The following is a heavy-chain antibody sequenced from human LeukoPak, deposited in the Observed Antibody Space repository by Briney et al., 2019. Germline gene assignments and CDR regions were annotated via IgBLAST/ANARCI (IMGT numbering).Heavy chain of an antibody. CDR2: MNSGGTTI. D-gene: IGHD3-16*01. CDR3: IREVQVRASASLGL. J-gene: IGHJ4*01. V-gene: IGHV3-74*01. Sequence: PGGSLRLSCAASGFPISGYWMQWVRQAAGEGVVWVSRMNSGGTTINYADSVKGRFTISRDNVDNTLHLQMNSLRVEDTAVYYCIREVQVRASASLGLWGQGTLVTVPS. CDR1: GFPISGYW.